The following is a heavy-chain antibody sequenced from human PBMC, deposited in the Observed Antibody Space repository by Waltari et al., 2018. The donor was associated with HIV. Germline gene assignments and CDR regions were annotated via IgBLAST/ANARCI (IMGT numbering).Heavy chain of an antibody. CDR2: ISSSSSTI. V-gene: IGHV3-48*04. J-gene: IGHJ6*02. CDR3: ARLQWLGYYYYGMDV. D-gene: IGHD6-19*01. CDR1: GFTFSSYS. Sequence: EVQLVESGGGLVQPGGSLRLSCAASGFTFSSYSMNWVRQAPGKGLEWVSYISSSSSTIYYADSVKGRFTISRDNAKNSLYLQMNSLRAEDTAVYYCARLQWLGYYYYGMDVWGQGTTVTVSS.